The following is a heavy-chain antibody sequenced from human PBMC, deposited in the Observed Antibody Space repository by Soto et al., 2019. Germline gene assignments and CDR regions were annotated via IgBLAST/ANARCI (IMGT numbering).Heavy chain of an antibody. D-gene: IGHD3-10*01. Sequence: QVQLVQSGAEVKEPGDSVRVSCEASGYTFTAYYIHWVRQAPGQGLEWMGWINPMFGHTTYAQDFQGRVTMTRDMSIRTVYMELSRLTSDDTAIYYCARNMDYYYGPGSGNGHGFWGQGTTVTVFS. V-gene: IGHV1-2*02. CDR1: GYTFTAYY. CDR2: INPMFGHT. J-gene: IGHJ6*02. CDR3: ARNMDYYYGPGSGNGHGF.